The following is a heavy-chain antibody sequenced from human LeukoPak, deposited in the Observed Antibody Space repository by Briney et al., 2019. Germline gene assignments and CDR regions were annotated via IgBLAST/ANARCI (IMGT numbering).Heavy chain of an antibody. V-gene: IGHV3-43*01. D-gene: IGHD3-16*01. CDR2: ITWDGGST. CDR1: GFTFHDFT. J-gene: IGHJ4*02. CDR3: ATGDAFVGSQLDY. Sequence: GGSLSLSCEASGFTFHDFTMHWVRQAPGKSLEWVSLITWDGGSTYYADSVKGRFTISRDNNKKSVSLQMHSLRADDTALYYCATGDAFVGSQLDYWGQGALVIVSS.